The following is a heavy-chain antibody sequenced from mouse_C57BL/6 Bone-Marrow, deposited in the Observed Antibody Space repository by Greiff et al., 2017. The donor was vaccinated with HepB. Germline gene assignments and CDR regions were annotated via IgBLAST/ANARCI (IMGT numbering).Heavy chain of an antibody. D-gene: IGHD2-14*01. Sequence: VQLQQSGAELVRPGASVKLSCTASGFNIKDDHMHWVKQRPEQGLEWIGWIDPENGDTEYASKFQGKATITADTSSNTAYLQLSSLTSEDTAVYYCTTLIGYFDYWGQGTTLTVSS. CDR2: IDPENGDT. V-gene: IGHV14-4*01. CDR3: TTLIGYFDY. J-gene: IGHJ2*01. CDR1: GFNIKDDH.